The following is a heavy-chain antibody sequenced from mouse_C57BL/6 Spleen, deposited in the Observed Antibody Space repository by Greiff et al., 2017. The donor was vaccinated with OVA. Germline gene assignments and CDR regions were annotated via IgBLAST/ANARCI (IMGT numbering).Heavy chain of an antibody. D-gene: IGHD2-4*01. CDR3: ARRGDYDVRYFDV. J-gene: IGHJ1*03. CDR1: GFTFSSYA. CDR2: ISDGGSYT. V-gene: IGHV5-4*03. Sequence: DVKLVESGGGLVKPGGSLKLSCAASGFTFSSYAMSWVRQTPEKRLEWVATISDGGSYTYYPDNVKGRFTISRDNAKNNLYLQMSHLKSEDTAMYYCARRGDYDVRYFDVWGTGTTVTVSS.